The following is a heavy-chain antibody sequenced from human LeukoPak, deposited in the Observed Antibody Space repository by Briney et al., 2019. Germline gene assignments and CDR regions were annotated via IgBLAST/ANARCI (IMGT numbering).Heavy chain of an antibody. J-gene: IGHJ2*01. Sequence: GGSLRLSCAVSGFTFSSHWMHWVRQAPGKGLVWVSRINSDGSSTRYADSVKGRFTISRDNAKNTVYLHMNRLRTDDTAIYYCARDQWYFDLWGRGSLVTVSS. CDR2: INSDGSST. CDR1: GFTFSSHW. CDR3: ARDQWYFDL. V-gene: IGHV3-74*01.